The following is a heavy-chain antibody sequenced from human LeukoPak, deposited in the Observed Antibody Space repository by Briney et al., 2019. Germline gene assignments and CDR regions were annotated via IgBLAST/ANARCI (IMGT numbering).Heavy chain of an antibody. CDR2: ISGSGGST. CDR3: AKPPKLWFGERNYFDY. CDR1: GFTFSSYA. D-gene: IGHD3-10*01. J-gene: IGHJ4*02. Sequence: TGGSLRLSCAASGFTFSSYAMSWVRQAPGKGLEWVSAISGSGGSTYYADSVKGRFTISRDNSKNTLYLQMNSLRAEDTAVYYCAKPPKLWFGERNYFDYWGQGTLVTVSS. V-gene: IGHV3-23*01.